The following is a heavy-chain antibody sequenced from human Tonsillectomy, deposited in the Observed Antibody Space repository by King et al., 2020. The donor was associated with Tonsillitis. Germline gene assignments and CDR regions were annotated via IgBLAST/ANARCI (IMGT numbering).Heavy chain of an antibody. CDR3: ARDRSFLDAYDI. CDR2: IYYNGNT. CDR1: GDSVSSGSFR. J-gene: IGHJ3*02. V-gene: IGHV4-61*01. Sequence: VQLQESGPGLVKPSETLSLTCTVSGDSVSSGSFRWNWIRQPPGKGLEWIGCIYYNGNTNYNPSLKSRVTVSVDTSKNQFSLKLSSVTAADTAIYYCARDRSFLDAYDIWGQGTMVTVSS.